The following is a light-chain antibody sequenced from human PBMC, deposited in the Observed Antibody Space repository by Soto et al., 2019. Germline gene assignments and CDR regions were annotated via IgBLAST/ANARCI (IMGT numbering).Light chain of an antibody. V-gene: IGKV3-15*01. CDR3: QQYNRWPPIT. Sequence: EIVVTQSPATLSVSAGERATLSCRASQSVSIKLAWYQQKPGQAPRLLIYDTSTRATGIPARFSGSGSGTEFTLTISSLQSEDFAIYYCQQYNRWPPITFGQGTRLEIK. CDR1: QSVSIK. J-gene: IGKJ5*01. CDR2: DTS.